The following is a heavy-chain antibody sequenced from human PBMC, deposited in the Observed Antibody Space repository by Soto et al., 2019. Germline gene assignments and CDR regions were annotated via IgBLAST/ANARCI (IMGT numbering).Heavy chain of an antibody. D-gene: IGHD3-22*01. J-gene: IGHJ4*02. V-gene: IGHV3-9*01. CDR2: ISWNSGSI. CDR3: AKNLGYYYDSTGYHFDY. CDR1: GFTFDDYA. Sequence: GGSLRLACAASGFTFDDYAMHWVRQAPGKGLEWVSGISWNSGSIGYADSVKGRFTISRDNSKNTLYLQMNSLRAEDTAVYYCAKNLGYYYDSTGYHFDYRAQRTLVTGSS.